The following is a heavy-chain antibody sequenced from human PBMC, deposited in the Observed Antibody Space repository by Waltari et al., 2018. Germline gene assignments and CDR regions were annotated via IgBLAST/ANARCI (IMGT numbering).Heavy chain of an antibody. J-gene: IGHJ4*02. CDR2: INQSGST. Sequence: QVQLQQWGAGLLKPSETLSLTCAVYGGSFSGYYWSWIRQPPGKGLEWIGEINQSGSTYYNPSLKSRVTISVDTSKNQFSLKLSSVTAADTAVYYCARVSCSSTSCPFDYWGQGTLVTVSS. CDR1: GGSFSGYY. V-gene: IGHV4-34*01. CDR3: ARVSCSSTSCPFDY. D-gene: IGHD2-2*01.